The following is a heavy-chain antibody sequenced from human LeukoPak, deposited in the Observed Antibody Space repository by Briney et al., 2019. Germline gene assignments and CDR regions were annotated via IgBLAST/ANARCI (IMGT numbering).Heavy chain of an antibody. D-gene: IGHD5-18*01. V-gene: IGHV3-7*01. CDR1: GFTFSSYW. Sequence: SGGSLRLSCAASGFTFSSYWMSWVRQAPGKGLEWVANIKKDGSEKYYVDSVKGRFTISRDNAKNSLYLQMNSLRAEDTAVYYCARARYSYGYWAYFDYWGQGTLVTVSS. CDR3: ARARYSYGYWAYFDY. J-gene: IGHJ4*02. CDR2: IKKDGSEK.